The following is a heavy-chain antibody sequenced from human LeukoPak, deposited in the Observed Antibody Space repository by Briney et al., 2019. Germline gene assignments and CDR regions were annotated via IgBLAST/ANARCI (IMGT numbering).Heavy chain of an antibody. CDR2: MNPNSGNT. CDR1: GYTFTKYD. V-gene: IGHV1-8*03. D-gene: IGHD3-22*01. J-gene: IGHJ4*02. CDR3: ARGPTWGHYFDSSGYHFDY. Sequence: ASVKVSCKASGYTFTKYDINWVRQATGQGLEWMGRMNPNSGNTGYAQKFQGRVTITRNTSISTAYMELSSLRSEDTAVYYCARGPTWGHYFDSSGYHFDYWGQGTLVTVSS.